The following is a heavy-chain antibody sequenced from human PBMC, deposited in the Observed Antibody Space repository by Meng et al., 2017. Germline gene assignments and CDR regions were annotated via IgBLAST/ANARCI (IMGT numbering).Heavy chain of an antibody. J-gene: IGHJ4*02. CDR3: ATGAAAADH. D-gene: IGHD6-13*01. V-gene: IGHV3-15*04. CDR2: IERKSDGGTI. CDR1: GLRFTDAW. Sequence: GKPVGSGGGLVKPGGSLRLSCVASGLRFTDAWMSWVRQAPGKGLEWVGRIERKSDGGTIYYAAPVKGRFTISRDDSKNTLYLQMDSLINEDTAVYFCATGAAAADHWGQGTLVTVSS.